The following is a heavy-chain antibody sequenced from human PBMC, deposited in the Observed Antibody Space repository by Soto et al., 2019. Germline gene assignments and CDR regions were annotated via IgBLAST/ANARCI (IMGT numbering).Heavy chain of an antibody. CDR3: GRGPSPRAPAGGTPYYFAMDV. CDR2: MNPINGAT. V-gene: IGHV1-8*02. D-gene: IGHD6-13*01. J-gene: IGHJ6*02. Sequence: GASVKVSCKASGYDFTAYDINWVRQASGQGLEWMGWMNPINGATGSARRFQGRVSMTRNTATGTAYSELTSLSSDDSAVYYCGRGPSPRAPAGGTPYYFAMDVWGQGTTVTVSS. CDR1: GYDFTAYD.